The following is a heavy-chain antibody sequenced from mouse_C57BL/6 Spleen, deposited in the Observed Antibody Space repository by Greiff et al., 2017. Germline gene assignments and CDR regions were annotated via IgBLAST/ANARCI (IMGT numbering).Heavy chain of an antibody. V-gene: IGHV1-15*01. CDR3: TRSFITTVVATPFDY. J-gene: IGHJ2*01. D-gene: IGHD1-1*01. CDR2: IDPETGGT. CDR1: GYTFTDYE. Sequence: QVHVKQSGAELVRPGASVTLSCKASGYTFTDYEMHWVKQTPVHGLEWIGAIDPETGGTAYNQKFKGKAILTADKSSSTAYMELRSLTSEDSAVYYCTRSFITTVVATPFDYWGQGTTLTVSS.